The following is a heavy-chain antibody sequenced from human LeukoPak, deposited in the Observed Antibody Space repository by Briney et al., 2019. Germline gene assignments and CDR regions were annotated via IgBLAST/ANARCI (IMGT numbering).Heavy chain of an antibody. V-gene: IGHV4-34*01. D-gene: IGHD3-22*01. CDR1: GGSFSGYY. CDR3: ARQGHSSGYYGY. Sequence: KPSETLSLTCAVYGGSFSGYYWSWIRQPPGKGLEWIGEINHSGSTNYNPSLKSRVTISVDTSKNQFSLKLSSVTAADTAVYYCARQGHSSGYYGYWGQGTLVTVSS. CDR2: INHSGST. J-gene: IGHJ4*02.